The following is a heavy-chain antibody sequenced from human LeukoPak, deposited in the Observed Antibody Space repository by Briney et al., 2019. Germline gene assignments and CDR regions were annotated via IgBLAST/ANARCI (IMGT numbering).Heavy chain of an antibody. D-gene: IGHD1-7*01. CDR1: GFTFTSSA. Sequence: GTSVKVSCKASGFTFTSSAMQWVRQARGQRLEWIGWIVVGSGNTNYAQKFQERVTITRDRSTSTAYMELSSLRSEDTAVYYCAATKIQGITGTKVYYYYYMDVWGKGTTVTVSS. J-gene: IGHJ6*03. CDR3: AATKIQGITGTKVYYYYYMDV. CDR2: IVVGSGNT. V-gene: IGHV1-58*02.